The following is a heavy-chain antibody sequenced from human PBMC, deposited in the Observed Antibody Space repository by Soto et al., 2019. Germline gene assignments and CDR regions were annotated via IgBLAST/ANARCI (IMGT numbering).Heavy chain of an antibody. Sequence: GSLRLSCAASGFTFSSYAMSWVRQAPGKGLEWVSAISGSGGSTYYADSVKGRFTISRDNSKNTLYLQMNSLRAEDTAVYYCAKGLSYYYYYYMDVWGKGTTVTVSS. V-gene: IGHV3-23*01. CDR3: AKGLSYYYYYYMDV. J-gene: IGHJ6*03. D-gene: IGHD3-10*01. CDR1: GFTFSSYA. CDR2: ISGSGGST.